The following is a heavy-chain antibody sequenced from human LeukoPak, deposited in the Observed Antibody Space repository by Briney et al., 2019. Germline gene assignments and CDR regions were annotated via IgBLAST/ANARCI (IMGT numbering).Heavy chain of an antibody. J-gene: IGHJ4*02. CDR1: GFSVSNYY. V-gene: IGHV3-11*01. CDR2: IPNDDSVI. D-gene: IGHD3-22*01. CDR3: AREQWFRWEY. Sequence: GGSLRLSCEASGFSVSNYYMVWVRQPPGKGLECISYIPNDDSVIYYADSVRGRLSVSRDSAKNSLSLQLNSLRAEDTAVYYCAREQWFRWEYWGQGILVTVPS.